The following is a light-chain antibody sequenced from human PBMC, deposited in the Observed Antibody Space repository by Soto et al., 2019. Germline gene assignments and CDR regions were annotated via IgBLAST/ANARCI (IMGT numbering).Light chain of an antibody. V-gene: IGKV3-15*01. CDR3: QLFSSYPLS. CDR2: DTS. CDR1: QSISSN. Sequence: VTLSVSPGERATLSCRVSQSISSNLAWYQQKPGQAPRLLIYDTSTRATSIPARFSGSGSGTDFTLTISRLEPEDFAVYYCQLFSSYPLSFGGLTKVDIK. J-gene: IGKJ4*01.